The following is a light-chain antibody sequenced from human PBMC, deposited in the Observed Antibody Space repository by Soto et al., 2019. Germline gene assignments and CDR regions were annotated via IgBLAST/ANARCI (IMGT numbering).Light chain of an antibody. J-gene: IGKJ2*01. V-gene: IGKV3-15*01. Sequence: EIVMTQSPAALSVSLGERVSLTCRASQAVSSYLAWYQHKPGQAPRLLISDASTRATDIPDRFSGSGSGTDFPLTISSLQSSDLAVYYCLQYSTWPPLYTFGQGTKLEIK. CDR1: QAVSSY. CDR3: LQYSTWPPLYT. CDR2: DAS.